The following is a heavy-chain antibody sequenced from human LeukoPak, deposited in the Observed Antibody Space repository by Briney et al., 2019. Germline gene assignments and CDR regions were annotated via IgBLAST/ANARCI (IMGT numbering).Heavy chain of an antibody. Sequence: SETLSLTCAVSGASVTSHHWAWIRQPAGKGLEWVGRAHFSGSTNYNPSLRSRVAISLDKSKNELSLTLKSVSAADTAVYFCTRDESSRDDSGGYHYWGRAVLVTVS. CDR1: GASVTSHH. V-gene: IGHV4-4*07. CDR2: AHFSGST. D-gene: IGHD3-22*01. J-gene: IGHJ4*02. CDR3: TRDESSRDDSGGYHY.